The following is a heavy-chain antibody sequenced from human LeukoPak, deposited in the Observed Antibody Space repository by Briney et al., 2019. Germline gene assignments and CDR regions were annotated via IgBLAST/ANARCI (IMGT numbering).Heavy chain of an antibody. D-gene: IGHD4-11*01. CDR3: ARYSNYSDFFDY. CDR1: GGSISSFY. Sequence: PSETLSLTCTVSGGSISSFYWSWIRQSPGKGLEWIGYISYTGNTNYNPSLKSRVTISVDTSKNQFSLKLSSVAAADTAVYYCARYSNYSDFFDYWGQGTLVTVSS. V-gene: IGHV4-59*12. J-gene: IGHJ4*02. CDR2: ISYTGNT.